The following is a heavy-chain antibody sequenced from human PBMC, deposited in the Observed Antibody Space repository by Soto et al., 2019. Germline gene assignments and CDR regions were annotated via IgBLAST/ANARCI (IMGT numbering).Heavy chain of an antibody. D-gene: IGHD6-19*01. V-gene: IGHV1-46*01. Sequence: GASVKVSCKASGYTFTSYYIHWVRQAPGQGLEWMGIINPSGGSTSYAQKFQGRVTMTRDTSTSTVYMKLSSLRSEDTAVYYCARGVEMAGHFDYWGQGTLVTVYS. CDR1: GYTFTSYY. J-gene: IGHJ4*02. CDR3: ARGVEMAGHFDY. CDR2: INPSGGST.